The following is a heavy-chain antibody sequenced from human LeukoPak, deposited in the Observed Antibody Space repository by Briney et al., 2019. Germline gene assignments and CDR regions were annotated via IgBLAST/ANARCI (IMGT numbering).Heavy chain of an antibody. CDR3: ARDAADGSYYDY. CDR1: GFTFSSYA. CDR2: ISFDGSNK. Sequence: GRSLRLSCAASGFTFSSYAMHWVRQAPGKGLEWVAVISFDGSNKYYADSVKGRFTISRDNSKNTLYLQMNSLRAEDTAVYYCARDAADGSYYDYWGQGTLVTVSS. D-gene: IGHD6-13*01. J-gene: IGHJ4*02. V-gene: IGHV3-30-3*01.